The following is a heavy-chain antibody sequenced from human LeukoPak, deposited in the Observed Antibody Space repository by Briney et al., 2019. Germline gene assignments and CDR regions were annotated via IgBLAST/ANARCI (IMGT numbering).Heavy chain of an antibody. J-gene: IGHJ5*02. CDR3: ARHTKGRSGWYYPKEWFAP. CDR1: GGSISSYY. D-gene: IGHD6-19*01. V-gene: IGHV4-39*07. CDR2: IYYSGST. Sequence: PSETLSLTCTVSGGSISSYYRGWIRQPPGKGLEWVGSIYYSGSTYYNPALKSRVTISVETCKNQFSLKLSSVPAADTAVYYCARHTKGRSGWYYPKEWFAPWGQGTLVTVSS.